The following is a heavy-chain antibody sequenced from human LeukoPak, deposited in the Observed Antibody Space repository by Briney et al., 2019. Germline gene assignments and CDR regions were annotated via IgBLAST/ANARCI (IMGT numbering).Heavy chain of an antibody. CDR3: AYQNPFVFFFDP. J-gene: IGHJ5*02. CDR1: AYTFTGYY. Sequence: ASVKVSCKASAYTFTGYYMHWVRQAPGQGLEWMGWINPNSGGTNYAQKFQGRVTMTRDTSISTAYMDLSRLRSDDTAVYYCAYQNPFVFFFDPRGQGTLVTVSS. CDR2: INPNSGGT. V-gene: IGHV1-2*02. D-gene: IGHD1-14*01.